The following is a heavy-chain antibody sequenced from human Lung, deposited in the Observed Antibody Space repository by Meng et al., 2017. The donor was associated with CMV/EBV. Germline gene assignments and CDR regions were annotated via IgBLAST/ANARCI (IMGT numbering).Heavy chain of an antibody. D-gene: IGHD3-16*01. CDR2: IRHDGTNK. J-gene: IGHJ4*02. Sequence: GESLKISCAASGFRFDDYGMHWVRQTPGKGLEWVAFIRHDGTNKFYGASVKGRFTISRDNSKSTVYPQMNSLRPEETALYYCAKDLLLFGGPNAYFDQWGQGTXVTVYS. V-gene: IGHV3-30*02. CDR3: AKDLLLFGGPNAYFDQ. CDR1: GFRFDDYG.